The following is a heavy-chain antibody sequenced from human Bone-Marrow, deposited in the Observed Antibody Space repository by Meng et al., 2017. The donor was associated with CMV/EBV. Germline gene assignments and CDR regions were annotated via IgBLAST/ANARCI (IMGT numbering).Heavy chain of an antibody. CDR2: ISYDGSNK. D-gene: IGHD3-10*01. V-gene: IGHV3-30-3*01. J-gene: IGHJ6*02. Sequence: GESLKISCAASGFTFSSYAMHWVRQAPGKGLEWVAVISYDGSNKYYADAVKGRFTISRDNSKNTLYLQMNSMRAEDTAVYYCARLPSGGLRTREYYYYGMDVWGQGTTVTVSS. CDR1: GFTFSSYA. CDR3: ARLPSGGLRTREYYYYGMDV.